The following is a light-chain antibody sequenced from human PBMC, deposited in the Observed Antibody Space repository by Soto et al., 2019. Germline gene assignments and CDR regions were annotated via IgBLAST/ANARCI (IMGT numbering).Light chain of an antibody. J-gene: IGKJ5*01. V-gene: IGKV3D-15*01. CDR2: GAS. Sequence: EIVMTQSPATLSVSPGERATLSCRASQSVSSNLAWYQQKPGQAPRLLIYGASIRATGIPARFSGSGSGTEFTLTISSLQSEDFAVYYCQKYNNWPPAITFGQGTRLEIK. CDR1: QSVSSN. CDR3: QKYNNWPPAIT.